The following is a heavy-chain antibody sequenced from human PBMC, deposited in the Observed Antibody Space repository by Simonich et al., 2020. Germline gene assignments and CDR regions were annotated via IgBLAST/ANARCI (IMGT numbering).Heavy chain of an antibody. J-gene: IGHJ3*02. CDR3: ARGKGWKNAFDI. Sequence: QVQLQQWGAGLLKPSETLSLTCAVYGGSLSGYYWSWIRQPPGKGLEWIGEINHSGSTTYNPSHKSRVTISVDTSKNQFSLKLSSVTAADTAVYYCARGKGWKNAFDIWGQGTMVTVSS. D-gene: IGHD1-1*01. V-gene: IGHV4-34*01. CDR1: GGSLSGYY. CDR2: INHSGST.